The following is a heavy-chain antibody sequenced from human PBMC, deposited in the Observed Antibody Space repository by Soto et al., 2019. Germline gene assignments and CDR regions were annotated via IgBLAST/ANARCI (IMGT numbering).Heavy chain of an antibody. Sequence: SGFTFSRYWMSWVRQAPGNGLEWVANIKQDGSEKYYVDSVKGRFTISRDNAKNSLYLQMNSLTAEDTAAYYCATRTGYFCSGGSYHPQSGDTGWYFEFWGRGPMLSVTS. CDR1: GFTFSRYW. V-gene: IGHV3-7*01. CDR2: IKQDGSEK. J-gene: IGHJ2*01. D-gene: IGHD2-15*01. CDR3: ATRTGYFCSGGSYHPQSGDTGWYFEF.